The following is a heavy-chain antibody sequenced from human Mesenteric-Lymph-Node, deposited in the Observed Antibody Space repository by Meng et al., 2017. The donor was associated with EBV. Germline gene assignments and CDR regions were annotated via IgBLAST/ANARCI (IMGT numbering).Heavy chain of an antibody. V-gene: IGHV4-4*02. Sequence: VELHESDPGLVKPSGTLSLPCTVSGVSITSNNWWTWVRQPPGKGLEWIGKIYHSGGTNYNPSLESRVTISVDKSTNQFSLRVSSVTAADTAVYYCARNVQSCSGSNCYHWFDPWGQGTLVTVSS. D-gene: IGHD2-2*01. J-gene: IGHJ5*02. CDR2: IYHSGGT. CDR3: ARNVQSCSGSNCYHWFDP. CDR1: GVSITSNNW.